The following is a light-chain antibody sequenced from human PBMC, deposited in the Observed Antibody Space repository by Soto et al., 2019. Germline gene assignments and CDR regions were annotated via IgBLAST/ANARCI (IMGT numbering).Light chain of an antibody. CDR2: RNN. V-gene: IGLV1-47*01. CDR3: AAWDDSLSSPV. J-gene: IGLJ7*01. CDR1: SSNIGSNY. Sequence: QSVLTQPPSASGTPGQRVTISCSGSSSNIGSNYVYWYQQLPGTAPKLLIYRNNQRPSGVPDRFSGYKSGTSASLAISGLRSEDEADYYCAAWDDSLSSPVFGGGTQLTVL.